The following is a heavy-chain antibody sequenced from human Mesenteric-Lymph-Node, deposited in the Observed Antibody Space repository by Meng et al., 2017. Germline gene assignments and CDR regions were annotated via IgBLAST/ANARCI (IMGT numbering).Heavy chain of an antibody. J-gene: IGHJ4*02. V-gene: IGHV1-3*01. D-gene: IGHD1-26*01. CDR2: INGRSDTT. CDR1: GYAVTSNA. Sequence: QVHLVQSGAEGRKPGASVEVSCKASGYAVTSNAMHWVRQAPGQSLEWMGWINGRSDTTKYSRKFQGRVTISRDTVANIVYMELTGLRSEDTAMYYCARSPWDYWGQGTLVTVSS. CDR3: ARSPWDY.